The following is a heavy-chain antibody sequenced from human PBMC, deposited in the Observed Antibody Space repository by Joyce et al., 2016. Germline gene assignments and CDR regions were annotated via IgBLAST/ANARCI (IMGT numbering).Heavy chain of an antibody. CDR1: GYKFTGYY. CDR2: VNPISGGT. D-gene: IGHD5-12*01. CDR3: ALIVATIPY. J-gene: IGHJ4*02. V-gene: IGHV1-2*06. Sequence: QVQLVQSGAEVKKHGASVKVSCKGYGYKFTGYYMHWVRQAPGQGLECMGRVNPISGGTNYAQKFQGRVTMTRHTSINTAYMELSRLRSDDTAVYYCALIVATIPYWGQGTLVTVSS.